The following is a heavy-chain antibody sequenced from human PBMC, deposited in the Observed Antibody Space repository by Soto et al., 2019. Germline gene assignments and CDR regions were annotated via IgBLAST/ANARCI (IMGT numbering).Heavy chain of an antibody. V-gene: IGHV4-59*11. D-gene: IGHD3-16*01. CDR3: AGLRCSSQCFDY. J-gene: IGHJ4*02. Sequence: TETLSLTCTVSGVSISTHYCSWILRPPLKGLVWIGFIYYSGNTNYNPSLKSRIAMLLDTSKNQFFLKLHSVTAADTAMFYCAGLRCSSQCFDYWGQGTLVTVSS. CDR2: IYYSGNT. CDR1: GVSISTHY.